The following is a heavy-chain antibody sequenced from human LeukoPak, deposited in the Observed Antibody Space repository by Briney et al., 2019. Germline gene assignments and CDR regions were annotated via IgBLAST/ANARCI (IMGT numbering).Heavy chain of an antibody. CDR1: AFTFTTYA. Sequence: GGSLRLSCAASAFTFTTYAMHWVRQAPGQGLEWVAVISYDGTNKYYADSVKGRFTISRDNSKNTLYLQMNSLRAEDTAVYYCARGPSGYHNTGGQGTLVTVSS. CDR3: ARGPSGYHNT. V-gene: IGHV3-30*14. D-gene: IGHD5-12*01. J-gene: IGHJ4*02. CDR2: ISYDGTNK.